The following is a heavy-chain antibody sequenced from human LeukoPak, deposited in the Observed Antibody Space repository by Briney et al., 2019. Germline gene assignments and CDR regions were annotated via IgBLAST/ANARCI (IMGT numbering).Heavy chain of an antibody. CDR2: IYGGGTA. D-gene: IGHD6-19*01. CDR1: GGSISNYY. V-gene: IGHV4-4*07. J-gene: IGHJ4*02. Sequence: PSETLSLTCTVSGGSISNYYWSWIRQPAGKGLEWIGRIYGGGTASYSPSLKSRVTMSVDMSKNQLSLKLTSVTAADTAVYYCTREPVPWGQGTLVTVSS. CDR3: TREPVP.